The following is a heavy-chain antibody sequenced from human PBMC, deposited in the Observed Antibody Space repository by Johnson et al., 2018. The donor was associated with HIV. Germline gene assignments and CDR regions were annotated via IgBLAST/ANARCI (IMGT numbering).Heavy chain of an antibody. CDR1: GFTFSSHD. V-gene: IGHV3-30*18. Sequence: VQLVESGGGVVQPGRSLRVSCGASGFTFSSHDMHWVRQAPGKGLEWVAVISYDGSNKYCADSVKGRFTISRDNSKNTLYLQMNSLRTEDTAMYYCAKGQSSGYPKDAFDIWGRGTIVIVSS. CDR2: ISYDGSNK. CDR3: AKGQSSGYPKDAFDI. J-gene: IGHJ3*02. D-gene: IGHD3-22*01.